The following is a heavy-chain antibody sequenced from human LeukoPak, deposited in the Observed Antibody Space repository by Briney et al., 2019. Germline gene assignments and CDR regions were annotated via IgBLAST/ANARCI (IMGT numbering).Heavy chain of an antibody. Sequence: GGSLRLSCAASGFTFSSYWMSWVRQAPGKGLEWVSTISGSGDNTYYADSVKGRVTISIDNSKNTLYLQMNSLRAEDTAIYYCAKEKAAWYPFDCWGQGTLVTVSS. D-gene: IGHD6-13*01. V-gene: IGHV3-23*01. CDR2: ISGSGDNT. CDR1: GFTFSSYW. CDR3: AKEKAAWYPFDC. J-gene: IGHJ4*02.